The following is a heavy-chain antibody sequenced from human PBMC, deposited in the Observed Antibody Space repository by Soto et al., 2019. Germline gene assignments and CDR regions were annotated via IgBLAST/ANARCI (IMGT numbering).Heavy chain of an antibody. CDR2: ISGSGGST. CDR1: GFTLSSYA. CDR3: AKAKIDVVVVARYYFDY. D-gene: IGHD2-15*01. V-gene: IGHV3-23*01. J-gene: IGHJ4*02. Sequence: GGSLRLSCAASGFTLSSYAMSWVRQAPGKGLEWVSAISGSGGSTYYADSVKGRFTISRDNSKNTLYLQMNSLRAEDTAVYYCAKAKIDVVVVARYYFDYWGQGTLVTVSS.